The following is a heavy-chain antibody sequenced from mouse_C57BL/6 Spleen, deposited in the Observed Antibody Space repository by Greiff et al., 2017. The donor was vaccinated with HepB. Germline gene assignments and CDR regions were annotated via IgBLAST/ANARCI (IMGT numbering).Heavy chain of an antibody. D-gene: IGHD1-1*01. CDR1: GFNIKDYY. CDR2: IDPEDGET. CDR3: ARLYYGSREYYFDY. J-gene: IGHJ2*01. V-gene: IGHV14-2*01. Sequence: EVQLQQSGAELVKPGASVKLSCTASGFNIKDYYMHWVKQRTEQGLEWIGRIDPEDGETKYAPKFQGKATITADTSSNTAYLQLSSLTSEDTAVYYCARLYYGSREYYFDYWGQGTTLTVSS.